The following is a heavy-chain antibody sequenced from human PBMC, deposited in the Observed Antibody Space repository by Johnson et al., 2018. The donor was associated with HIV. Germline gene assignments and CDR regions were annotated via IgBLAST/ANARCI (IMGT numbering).Heavy chain of an antibody. CDR1: GFTVSSNY. D-gene: IGHD2-15*01. V-gene: IGHV3-66*01. CDR2: IDTAGST. Sequence: MQLVESGGGLVRPGGSLRLSCTASGFTVSSNYMSWVRQAPGKGLEWVSVIDTAGSTYDADSVKGRFTISRDISKNTLYLQMNSLKIEDTAVYYCSTGDIVVVAGAMLLPLHDAFDIWGQGTMVTVSS. CDR3: STGDIVVVAGAMLLPLHDAFDI. J-gene: IGHJ3*02.